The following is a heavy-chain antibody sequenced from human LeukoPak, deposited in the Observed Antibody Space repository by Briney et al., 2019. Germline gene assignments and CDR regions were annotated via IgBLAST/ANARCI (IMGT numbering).Heavy chain of an antibody. CDR2: INHSGST. Sequence: PSETLSLTCAVYGGSFSGYYWSWIRQPPGKGLEWIGEINHSGSTNYNPSLKSRVTISVDTSKNQFSLKLSSVTAADTAVYYCARKVPRAVAVRYYFYYWGQGTLVTVSS. D-gene: IGHD6-19*01. CDR3: ARKVPRAVAVRYYFYY. CDR1: GGSFSGYY. J-gene: IGHJ4*02. V-gene: IGHV4-34*01.